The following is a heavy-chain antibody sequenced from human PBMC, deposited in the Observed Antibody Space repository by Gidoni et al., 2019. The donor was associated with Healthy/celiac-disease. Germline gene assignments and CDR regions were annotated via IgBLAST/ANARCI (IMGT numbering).Heavy chain of an antibody. V-gene: IGHV4-39*01. CDR2: IYYSGRT. CDR1: GGSISSSSYY. J-gene: IGHJ5*02. Sequence: QLQLQESGPGLVKPSETLSLTCTVSGGSISSSSYYWGWIRQPPGKGLEWIGSIYYSGRTYYNPSLKSRVTISVDTSKNQFSLKLSSVTAADTAVYYCARLPLGIAAAGTWFDPWGQGTLVTVSS. D-gene: IGHD6-13*01. CDR3: ARLPLGIAAAGTWFDP.